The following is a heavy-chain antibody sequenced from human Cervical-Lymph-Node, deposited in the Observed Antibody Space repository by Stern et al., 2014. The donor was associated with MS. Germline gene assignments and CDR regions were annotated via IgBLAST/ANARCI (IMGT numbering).Heavy chain of an antibody. J-gene: IGHJ4*02. D-gene: IGHD1-7*01. CDR3: ARRNGNYEFDY. V-gene: IGHV3-9*01. Sequence: VQLVQSGGGLVQPGRSLRLSCAASGFNLDDYAMHWVRQAPGKGLEWVSGISRNSGVVGYADSVKGRFTISRDNAKNSLYLQMNSLRTEDTALYYCARRNGNYEFDYWGQGTLVTVSS. CDR1: GFNLDDYA. CDR2: ISRNSGVV.